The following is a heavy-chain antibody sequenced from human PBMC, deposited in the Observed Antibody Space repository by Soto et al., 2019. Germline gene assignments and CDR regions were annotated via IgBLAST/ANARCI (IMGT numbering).Heavy chain of an antibody. D-gene: IGHD3-3*01. CDR1: GFTFRNYA. Sequence: GGSLRLSCAASGFTFRNYAMSWVRQAPGKGLEWVSAITGGTGSSSYYADSVKGRFTISRDKSMLYLQMNSLRAEDTAVYYCAKDDLYDFWSGFSHFDYWGQGTLVTVSS. J-gene: IGHJ4*02. CDR2: ITGGTGSSS. CDR3: AKDDLYDFWSGFSHFDY. V-gene: IGHV3-23*01.